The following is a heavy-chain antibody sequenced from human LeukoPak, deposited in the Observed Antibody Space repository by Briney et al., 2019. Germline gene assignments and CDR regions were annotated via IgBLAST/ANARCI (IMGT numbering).Heavy chain of an antibody. CDR3: ATTLRYGRYYYYYYYMDV. CDR2: FDPEDGET. Sequence: GASVKVSCKVSGYTLTELSMHWVRQAPGKGLEWMGGFDPEDGETIYAQKFQGRVTMTEDTSTDTAYMELSSLRSEDTAVYYCATTLRYGRYYYYYYYMDVWGKGTTVTVSS. CDR1: GYTLTELS. J-gene: IGHJ6*03. V-gene: IGHV1-24*01. D-gene: IGHD5-18*01.